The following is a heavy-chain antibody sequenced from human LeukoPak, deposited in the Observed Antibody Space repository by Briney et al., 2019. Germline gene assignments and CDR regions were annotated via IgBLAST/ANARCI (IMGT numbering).Heavy chain of an antibody. CDR1: GFAFSRYA. Sequence: PGNSLRLSCAASGFAFSRYAMNWVRQGPGKGLEWVAVISYDGSNKYYADSVKGRFTISRDNSKNTLYLQMNSLRAEDTAVYYCAKDLEMATTRFDYWGQGTLVTVSS. J-gene: IGHJ4*02. CDR3: AKDLEMATTRFDY. V-gene: IGHV3-30*18. CDR2: ISYDGSNK. D-gene: IGHD5-24*01.